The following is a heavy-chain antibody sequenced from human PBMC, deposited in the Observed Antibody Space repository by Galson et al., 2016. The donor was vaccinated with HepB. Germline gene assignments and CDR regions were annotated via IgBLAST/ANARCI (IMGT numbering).Heavy chain of an antibody. CDR2: IKQDGSEK. CDR3: ARDSRRKPYSSSQGGLLDY. V-gene: IGHV3-7*01. CDR1: GFTFSSYW. D-gene: IGHD6-13*01. J-gene: IGHJ4*02. Sequence: SLRLSCAASGFTFSSYWMSWVRQAPGKGLEWVANIKQDGSEKYYVDSVKGRFTISRDNAQNSLFLQMNSLRAEDTAVYYCARDSRRKPYSSSQGGLLDYWGQGTLVTVSS.